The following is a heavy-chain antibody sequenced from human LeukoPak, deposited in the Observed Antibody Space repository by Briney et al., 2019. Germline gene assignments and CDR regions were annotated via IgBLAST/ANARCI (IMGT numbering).Heavy chain of an antibody. D-gene: IGHD2-21*01. CDR1: GGSISSYY. J-gene: IGHJ4*02. CDR3: ARDRCGGDCFDY. Sequence: SETLSLTCTVSGGSISSYYWSWIRQPPGKGLEWIGYIYYSGSTNYNPPLKSRVTISVDTSKNQFSLKPSSVTAADTAVYYCARDRCGGDCFDYWGQGTLVTVSS. V-gene: IGHV4-59*01. CDR2: IYYSGST.